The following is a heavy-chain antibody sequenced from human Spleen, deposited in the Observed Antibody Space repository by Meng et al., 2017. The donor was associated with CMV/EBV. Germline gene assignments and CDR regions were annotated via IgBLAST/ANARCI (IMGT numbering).Heavy chain of an antibody. J-gene: IGHJ4*02. CDR2: IYPGDSDT. CDR3: ARVGIIATPNYYFDF. V-gene: IGHV5-51*01. Sequence: GESLKISCKGSGYSFTSYWIGWVRQMPGKGLEWMGIIYPGDSDTRYSPSFQGQVTISADKSISTAYLQWSSLKASDSAMYYCARVGIIATPNYYFDFWGQGTLVTVSS. D-gene: IGHD6-6*01. CDR1: GYSFTSYW.